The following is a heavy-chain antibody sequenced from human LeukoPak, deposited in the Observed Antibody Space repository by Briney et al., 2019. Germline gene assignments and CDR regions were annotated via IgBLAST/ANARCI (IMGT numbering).Heavy chain of an antibody. Sequence: GGSLRLSCAASEFSVGSNYMTWVRQAPGKGLEWVSLIYSGGSTYYADSVKGRFTISRDNAKNTLYLQMDSLRAEDTARYYCARSGGIIDYWGQGTLVTVSS. CDR2: IYSGGST. CDR3: ARSGGIIDY. V-gene: IGHV3-53*01. J-gene: IGHJ4*02. D-gene: IGHD3-10*01. CDR1: EFSVGSNY.